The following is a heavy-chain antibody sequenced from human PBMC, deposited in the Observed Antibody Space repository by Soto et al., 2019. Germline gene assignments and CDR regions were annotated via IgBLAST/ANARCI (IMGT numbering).Heavy chain of an antibody. D-gene: IGHD3-10*01. V-gene: IGHV4-39*01. CDR2: IYYSGST. Sequence: LPETLSLTCTVSGGSISSSSYYWGWIRQPPGKGLEWIGSIYYSGSTYYHPSLKSRVTISVDTSKNQFSLKLSSVTAADTAVYYCARQRSWGDYFDYWGQGTLVTVSS. CDR3: ARQRSWGDYFDY. CDR1: GGSISSSSYY. J-gene: IGHJ4*02.